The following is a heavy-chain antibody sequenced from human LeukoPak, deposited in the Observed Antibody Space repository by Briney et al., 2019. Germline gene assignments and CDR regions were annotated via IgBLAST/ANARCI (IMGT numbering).Heavy chain of an antibody. CDR2: IYTGDSDT. V-gene: IGHV5-51*01. D-gene: IGHD3-9*01. CDR3: ARRAGAYFDWSEYFQH. J-gene: IGHJ1*01. CDR1: GYSFTSYW. Sequence: GESLKISCEGSGYSFTSYWIGWVREMPGKGLEWVWIIYTGDSDTRYSPSFYGRVTLSADKSTCTAYLQWSSLKASDTAMYYGARRAGAYFDWSEYFQHWGQGTMVTVSS.